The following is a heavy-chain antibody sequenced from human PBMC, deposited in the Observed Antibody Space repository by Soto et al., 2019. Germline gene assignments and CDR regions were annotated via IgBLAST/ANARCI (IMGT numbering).Heavy chain of an antibody. Sequence: SETLYLTCTVSCGSISSYYWSWIRQPPGKGLEWIGYIYYSGSTNYNPSLKSRVTISVDTSKNQFSLKLSSVTAADTAVYYCARVRGLTGTTGWFDPWGQGTLVTVSS. CDR2: IYYSGST. V-gene: IGHV4-59*01. CDR3: ARVRGLTGTTGWFDP. D-gene: IGHD1-7*01. J-gene: IGHJ5*02. CDR1: CGSISSYY.